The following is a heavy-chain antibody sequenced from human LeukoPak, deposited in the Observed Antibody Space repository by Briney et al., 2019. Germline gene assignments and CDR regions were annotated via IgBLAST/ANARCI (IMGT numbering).Heavy chain of an antibody. Sequence: SETLSLTCAVYGGSFSGYYWSWIRQPPGKGLEWIGEINHSGSTNYNPSLKSRVTISVDTSKNQFSLKLSSVTAADTAVYYCARLASGPGSSWYHPRGPFDYWGQGTLVTVSS. CDR1: GGSFSGYY. D-gene: IGHD6-13*01. CDR3: ARLASGPGSSWYHPRGPFDY. CDR2: INHSGST. J-gene: IGHJ4*02. V-gene: IGHV4-34*01.